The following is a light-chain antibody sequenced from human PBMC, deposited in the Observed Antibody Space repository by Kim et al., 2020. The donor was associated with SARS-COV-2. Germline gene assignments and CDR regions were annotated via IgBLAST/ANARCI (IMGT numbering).Light chain of an antibody. CDR1: NIGSKS. Sequence: SYELTQPPSVSVAPGKTARITCGGNNIGSKSVHCYHQKPGQAPMLVISYDSDRPSGIPERFSGSNSGNTAALTISRVEAGDEADYYCQVWDSSSDHRVFGGGTQLTVL. CDR2: YDS. CDR3: QVWDSSSDHRV. J-gene: IGLJ3*02. V-gene: IGLV3-21*04.